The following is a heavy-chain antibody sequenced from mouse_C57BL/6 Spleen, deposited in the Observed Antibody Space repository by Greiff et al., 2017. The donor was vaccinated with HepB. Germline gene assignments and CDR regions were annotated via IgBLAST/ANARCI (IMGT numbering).Heavy chain of an antibody. CDR1: GYTFTDYY. V-gene: IGHV1-26*01. Sequence: EVQLQQSGPELVKPGASVKISCKASGYTFTDYYMNWVKQSHGKSLEWIGDINPNNGGTSYNQKFKGKATLTVDKSSSTAYMELRSLTSEDSAVYYCASPSPWFAYWGQGTLVTVSA. CDR3: ASPSPWFAY. CDR2: INPNNGGT. J-gene: IGHJ3*01.